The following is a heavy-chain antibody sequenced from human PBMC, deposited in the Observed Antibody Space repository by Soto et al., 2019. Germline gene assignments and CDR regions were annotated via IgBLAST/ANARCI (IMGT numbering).Heavy chain of an antibody. D-gene: IGHD3-10*01. J-gene: IGHJ4*02. CDR1: GFTFSNAW. CDR3: TPTMVRGVITTYFDY. Sequence: EVQLVESGGGLVKPGGSLRLSCAASGFTFSNAWMNWVRQAPGKGLEWVGSIKSKTDGGTTDYAAPVKGRFTISRDDSKNTLYLQMNSMKTEDTAVYYCTPTMVRGVITTYFDYCGQGTLVTVSS. CDR2: IKSKTDGGTT. V-gene: IGHV3-15*07.